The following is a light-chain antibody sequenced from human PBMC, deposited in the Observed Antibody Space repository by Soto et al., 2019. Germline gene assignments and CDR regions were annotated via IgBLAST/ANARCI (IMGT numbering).Light chain of an antibody. CDR3: SSYTITSRV. Sequence: QSVLTQPASVSGSPGQSITISCTGTSSDVGAYNYVSWYQQHPGKAPRLMIYDVSTRPSGVSDRFSGSKSGNTASLTISGLQAEDDADYYCSSYTITSRVFGTGTKVTDL. CDR2: DVS. CDR1: SSDVGAYNY. V-gene: IGLV2-14*01. J-gene: IGLJ1*01.